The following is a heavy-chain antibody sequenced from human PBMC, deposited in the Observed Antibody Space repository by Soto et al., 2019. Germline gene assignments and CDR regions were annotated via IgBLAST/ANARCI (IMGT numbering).Heavy chain of an antibody. Sequence: SETLSLTCTVSGGSISSGGYYWSWIRQHPGQGLEWIGYIYYSGSTYYNPSLKSRVTISVDTSKNQFSLKLSSVTAADTAVYYCARDRGGVPAANWFDPWGQGTLVTVSS. CDR1: GGSISSGGYY. CDR3: ARDRGGVPAANWFDP. CDR2: IYYSGST. V-gene: IGHV4-31*03. D-gene: IGHD2-2*01. J-gene: IGHJ5*02.